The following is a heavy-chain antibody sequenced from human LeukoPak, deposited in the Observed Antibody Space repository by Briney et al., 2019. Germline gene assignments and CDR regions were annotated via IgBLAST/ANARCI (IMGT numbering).Heavy chain of an antibody. J-gene: IGHJ4*02. V-gene: IGHV3-21*01. Sequence: GGSLRLSCAASGFTFSSYAMSWARQAPGKGLEWVSSISSSSSYIYYADSVKGRFTISRDNAKNSLYLQMNSLRAEDTAVYYCARDSLELQNFDYWGQGTLVTVSS. CDR1: GFTFSSYA. CDR3: ARDSLELQNFDY. CDR2: ISSSSSYI. D-gene: IGHD1-7*01.